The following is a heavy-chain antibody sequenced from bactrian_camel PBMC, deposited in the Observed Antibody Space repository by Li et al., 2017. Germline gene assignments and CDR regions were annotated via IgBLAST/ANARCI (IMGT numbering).Heavy chain of an antibody. D-gene: IGHD3*01. Sequence: VQLVESGGGSVQAGETLRLSCKYSEVKASEYSLQSLKMGWYRRGPDNACDLLSWSTTNGMLWYAESVKDRFTISQDNAENTVNLEMRDLKPEDTGVYYCAADASTYPQ. CDR2: STTNGML. V-gene: IGHV3S53*01. CDR1: EVKASEYSLQS.